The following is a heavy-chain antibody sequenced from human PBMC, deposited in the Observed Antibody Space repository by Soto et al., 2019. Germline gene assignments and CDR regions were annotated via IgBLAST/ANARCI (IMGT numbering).Heavy chain of an antibody. Sequence: GECLKISCKGSGYSFTSYWIGWVRQMPGKGLEWMGIIDPGDSDTRYSPSFQGQVTISADKSIGTAYLQWSSLKASDTAMYYCASTLNSNYVGYSYYYGMDVWGQGTTVTVSS. D-gene: IGHD4-4*01. CDR3: ASTLNSNYVGYSYYYGMDV. V-gene: IGHV5-51*01. CDR2: IDPGDSDT. CDR1: GYSFTSYW. J-gene: IGHJ6*02.